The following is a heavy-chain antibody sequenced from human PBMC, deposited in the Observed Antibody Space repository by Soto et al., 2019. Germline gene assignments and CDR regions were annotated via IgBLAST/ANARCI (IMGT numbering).Heavy chain of an antibody. J-gene: IGHJ4*02. CDR1: GFTFSSYA. CDR2: ISGSGGST. Sequence: HPGGSLRLSCAASGFTFSSYAMSWVRQAPGKGLEWVSAISGSGGSTYYADSVKGRFTISRDNSKNTLYLQMNSLRAEDTAVYYCAKDPHVLRLLEWHDWGQGTLVTVSS. CDR3: AKDPHVLRLLEWHD. V-gene: IGHV3-23*01. D-gene: IGHD3-3*01.